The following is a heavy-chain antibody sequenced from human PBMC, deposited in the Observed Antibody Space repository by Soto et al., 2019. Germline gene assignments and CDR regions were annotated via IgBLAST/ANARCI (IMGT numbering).Heavy chain of an antibody. CDR1: GCNLTELS. CDR3: AGITMIVVCAYGMDV. J-gene: IGHJ6*01. V-gene: IGHV1-24*01. Sequence: ASRKSSCTVSGCNLTELSMHWVRQAPGKGLEWMGGFDPEDAEIIYAQKFQGRVTMTEDTSTDTAYMELSSLRSEDTAVYYCAGITMIVVCAYGMDVRGQGPSVP. CDR2: FDPEDAEI. D-gene: IGHD3-22*01.